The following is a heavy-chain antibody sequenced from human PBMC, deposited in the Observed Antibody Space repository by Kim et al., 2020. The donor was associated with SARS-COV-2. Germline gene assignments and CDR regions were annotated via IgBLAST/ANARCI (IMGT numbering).Heavy chain of an antibody. V-gene: IGHV6-1*01. Sequence: AVSVKSRITINPDTSKNQFSLQLNSVTPEDTAVYYCAREGGYSYGHGCQNWGQGTLVTVSS. D-gene: IGHD5-18*01. J-gene: IGHJ4*02. CDR3: AREGGYSYGHGCQN.